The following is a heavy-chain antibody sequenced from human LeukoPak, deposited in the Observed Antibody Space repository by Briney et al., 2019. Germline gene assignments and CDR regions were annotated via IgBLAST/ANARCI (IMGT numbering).Heavy chain of an antibody. CDR3: ARDPGSGYEEHFDY. V-gene: IGHV3-23*01. D-gene: IGHD5-12*01. Sequence: PGGSLRLSCAASGFTFNTYAMSWVRQAPGKGLEWVAAVSGSGAGTYYADSVKGRFTISRDNSKTIMYLQMNSLRAEDTAVYYCARDPGSGYEEHFDYWGQGTLVTVSS. J-gene: IGHJ4*02. CDR1: GFTFNTYA. CDR2: VSGSGAGT.